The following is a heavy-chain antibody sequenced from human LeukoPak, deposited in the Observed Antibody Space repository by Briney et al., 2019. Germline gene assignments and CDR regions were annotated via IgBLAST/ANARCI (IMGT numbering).Heavy chain of an antibody. Sequence: PGGSLRLSCAASGLIFSNPWMSWVRQVPGKGLEWVGRIKSKTDGGTTDYVAPVKGRFTISRDDSKNTLYLQMNSLKTEDTGMYYCFTDANYDSSAYYYRIDYWGQGTLVTVSS. D-gene: IGHD3-22*01. J-gene: IGHJ4*02. CDR2: IKSKTDGGTT. CDR3: FTDANYDSSAYYYRIDY. CDR1: GLIFSNPW. V-gene: IGHV3-15*01.